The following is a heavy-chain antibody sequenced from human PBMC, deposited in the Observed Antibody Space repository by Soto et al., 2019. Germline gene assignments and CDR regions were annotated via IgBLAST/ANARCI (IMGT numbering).Heavy chain of an antibody. CDR2: ISSSSSTV. CDR3: ARDLGITGTVYGMDV. D-gene: IGHD1-20*01. V-gene: IGHV3-48*02. Sequence: PGGSLRLSCAASGFTFSSYSMNWVRQAPGKGLEWVSYISSSSSTVYYADSVKGRFTISRDNAKNSLYLQMNSLRDEDTAVYYCARDLGITGTVYGMDVWGQGTTVTVSS. J-gene: IGHJ6*02. CDR1: GFTFSSYS.